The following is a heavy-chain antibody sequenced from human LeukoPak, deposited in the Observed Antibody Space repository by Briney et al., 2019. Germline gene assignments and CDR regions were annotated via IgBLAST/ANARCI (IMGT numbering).Heavy chain of an antibody. V-gene: IGHV1-69*04. CDR2: IIPIFGIA. CDR3: ARDGEDTAMAFDAFDI. Sequence: ASVKVSCKASGGTSSSYAISWVRQAPGQGLEWMGRIIPIFGIANYAQKFQGRVTITADKSTSTAYMELSSLRSEDTAVYYCARDGEDTAMAFDAFDIWGQGTMVTVSS. CDR1: GGTSSSYA. D-gene: IGHD5-18*01. J-gene: IGHJ3*02.